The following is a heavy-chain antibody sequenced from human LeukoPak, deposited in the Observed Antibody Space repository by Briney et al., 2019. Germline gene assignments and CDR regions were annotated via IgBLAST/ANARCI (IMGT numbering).Heavy chain of an antibody. CDR3: ARGRITMVRGVISYFDY. V-gene: IGHV1-2*02. J-gene: IGHJ4*02. Sequence: ASVKVSCKASGYTFTGYYMHWVRQAPGQGLEWMGWINPNSGGTNYAQKFQGRVTMTRDTSISTAYMELSRLRSDDTAVYYCARGRITMVRGVISYFDYWGQGTLVTVSS. CDR1: GYTFTGYY. CDR2: INPNSGGT. D-gene: IGHD3-10*01.